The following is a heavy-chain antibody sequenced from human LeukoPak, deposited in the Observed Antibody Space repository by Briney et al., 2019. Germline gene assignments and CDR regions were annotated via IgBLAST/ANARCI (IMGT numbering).Heavy chain of an antibody. D-gene: IGHD5-18*01. CDR2: IGAYNGNT. CDR1: GYTFTSYG. V-gene: IGHV1-18*01. CDR3: AFRGYTYGPFDY. J-gene: IGHJ4*02. Sequence: ASVKVSCKASGYTFTSYGINWVRQAPGQGLEWMGWIGAYNGNTNYAQKFQGRVTMTTDTSTSTAYMELRSLRSDDTAVYYCAFRGYTYGPFDYWGQGTLVTVSS.